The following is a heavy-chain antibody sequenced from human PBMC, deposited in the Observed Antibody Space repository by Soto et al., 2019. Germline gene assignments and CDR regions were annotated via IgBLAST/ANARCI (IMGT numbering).Heavy chain of an antibody. CDR2: AAYSGGT. CDR1: GGSIANNNYF. V-gene: IGHV4-39*01. D-gene: IGHD2-15*01. Sequence: QLQLQESGPGLVRPSETLSLTCTVSGGSIANNNYFWGWVRQPPGKGLEWIGSAAYSGGTYKNPSLKSRVTVSVDTSQNQFSLKLTSVTAADTAVYYCAKVVVGATSHSDFDSWGQGTLVTVSS. J-gene: IGHJ4*02. CDR3: AKVVVGATSHSDFDS.